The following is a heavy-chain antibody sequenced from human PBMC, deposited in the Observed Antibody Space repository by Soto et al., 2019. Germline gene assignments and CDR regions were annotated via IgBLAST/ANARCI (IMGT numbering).Heavy chain of an antibody. V-gene: IGHV5-51*01. Sequence: GESLKISCRGSGYTFTDYWIVWVRQMPGKGLEWMGVIYPGDSNTKYSPSFQGQVTLSADKSITTAYLQWNSLKSEDTAVFYCARGYCSGGNCYSGMDVWGQGTMVTVSS. CDR3: ARGYCSGGNCYSGMDV. J-gene: IGHJ6*02. CDR2: IYPGDSNT. D-gene: IGHD2-15*01. CDR1: GYTFTDYW.